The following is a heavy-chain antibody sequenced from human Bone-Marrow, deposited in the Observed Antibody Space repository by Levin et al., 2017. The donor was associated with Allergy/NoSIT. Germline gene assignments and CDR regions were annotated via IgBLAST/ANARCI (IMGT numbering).Heavy chain of an antibody. CDR2: ISSSSSYI. CDR1: GFTFSSYS. J-gene: IGHJ4*02. V-gene: IGHV3-21*01. D-gene: IGHD2-2*01. CDR3: ARGGKGSRGRADY. Sequence: GGSLRLSCAASGFTFSSYSMNWVRQAPGKGLEWVSSISSSSSYIYYADSVKGRFTISRDNAKNSLYLQMNSLRAEDTAVYYCARGGKGSRGRADYWGQGTLVTVSS.